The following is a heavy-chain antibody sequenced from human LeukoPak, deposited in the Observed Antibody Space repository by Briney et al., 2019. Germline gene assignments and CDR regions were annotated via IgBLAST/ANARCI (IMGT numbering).Heavy chain of an antibody. CDR2: ITSSGEST. J-gene: IGHJ4*02. CDR3: ARDRPNYYGTNGHYYRRDGDY. D-gene: IGHD3-22*01. Sequence: GGSLRLSCASSGFTFSSYAMSWVRQTPGKGLEWVSSITSSGESTYYADSVKDQFTISGDNSKNTLYLQMNNLRAEDTAVYYCARDRPNYYGTNGHYYRRDGDYWGLGTLVTVSS. CDR1: GFTFSSYA. V-gene: IGHV3-23*01.